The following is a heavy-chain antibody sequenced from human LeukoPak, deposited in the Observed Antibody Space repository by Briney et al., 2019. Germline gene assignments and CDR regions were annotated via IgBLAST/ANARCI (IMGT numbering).Heavy chain of an antibody. CDR3: AKWSRYCSSTSCYMAGDAFDI. J-gene: IGHJ3*02. CDR1: GFTFSSYA. Sequence: PSGGSLRLSCSASGFTFSSYAMSWVRQAPGKELEWVSTISGSRGSTYYADSVKGRLTISADNSKNTLYLQMHRLRAADTSVYYCAKWSRYCSSTSCYMAGDAFDIWGKGAMVTVSS. V-gene: IGHV3-23*01. D-gene: IGHD2-2*02. CDR2: ISGSRGST.